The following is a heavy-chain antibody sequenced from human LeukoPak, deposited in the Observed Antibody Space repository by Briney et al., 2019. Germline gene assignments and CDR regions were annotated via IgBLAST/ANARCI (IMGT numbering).Heavy chain of an antibody. J-gene: IGHJ4*02. CDR2: INHSGST. CDR1: GGSFSGYY. CDR3: ARGLGGNFYGSGSYYTPGYFDY. D-gene: IGHD3-10*01. V-gene: IGHV4-34*01. Sequence: SETLSLTCAVYGGSFSGYYWSWIRQPPGKGLEWIGEINHSGSTNYNPSLKSRVTISVDTSKNQFSLKLSSVTAADTAVYYCARGLGGNFYGSGSYYTPGYFDYWGRGTLVTVSS.